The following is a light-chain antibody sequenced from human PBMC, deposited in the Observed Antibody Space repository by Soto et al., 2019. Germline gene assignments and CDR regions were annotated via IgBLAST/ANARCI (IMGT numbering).Light chain of an antibody. CDR1: QTISSW. CDR3: QHYNSYSEA. Sequence: DIQITQSPSTLSGSVGDRVTITCRASQTISSWLAWYQQKPGKAPKLLIYKASTLKSGVPSRFSGSGSGTEFTLTISSLQPDDFATYYCQHYNSYSEALGQGTKVDIK. CDR2: KAS. V-gene: IGKV1-5*03. J-gene: IGKJ1*01.